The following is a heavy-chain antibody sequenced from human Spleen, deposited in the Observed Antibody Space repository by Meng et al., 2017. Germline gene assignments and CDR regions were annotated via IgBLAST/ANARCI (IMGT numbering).Heavy chain of an antibody. CDR3: VKDQWEPSFDY. D-gene: IGHD1-26*01. V-gene: IGHV3-20*04. CDR2: INWNGVST. J-gene: IGHJ4*02. Sequence: GGSLRLSCAASGFTFDHYGMNWVRQAPGKGLEWVSGINWNGVSTNYGDSVKGRFTISRDNAKKSLYLQMNSLRAEDTARYYCVKDQWEPSFDYWGQGTLVTV. CDR1: GFTFDHYG.